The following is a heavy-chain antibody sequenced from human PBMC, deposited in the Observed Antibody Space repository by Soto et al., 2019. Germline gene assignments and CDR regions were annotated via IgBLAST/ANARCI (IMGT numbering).Heavy chain of an antibody. CDR3: ARDQFEYYYDSSGSEAFDI. CDR1: GFTLSWYW. J-gene: IGHJ3*02. CDR2: IKQDGSEK. V-gene: IGHV3-7*01. D-gene: IGHD3-22*01. Sequence: GALRLPCAASGFTLSWYWKNRVRQAPGEGPGWVANIKQDGSEKYYVDSVKGRFTISRDNAKNSLYLQMNSLRAEDTAVYYCARDQFEYYYDSSGSEAFDIWGQGTMVTVSS.